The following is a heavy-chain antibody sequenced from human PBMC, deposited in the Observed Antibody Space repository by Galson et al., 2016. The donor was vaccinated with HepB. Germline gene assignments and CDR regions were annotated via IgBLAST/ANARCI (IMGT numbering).Heavy chain of an antibody. V-gene: IGHV4-39*01. D-gene: IGHD5-18*01. J-gene: IGHJ6*02. CDR2: IYYSGST. CDR3: ARRFRYTYGPPYGMDV. CDR1: GGSISSSSYY. Sequence: SLTCTVSGGSISSSSYYWGWIRQPPGKGLEWIGSIYYSGSTYYNPSLQRRVTISVDTSKNQSSLKMSSVTAADTAVYYCARRFRYTYGPPYGMDVWGQGTTVTVSS.